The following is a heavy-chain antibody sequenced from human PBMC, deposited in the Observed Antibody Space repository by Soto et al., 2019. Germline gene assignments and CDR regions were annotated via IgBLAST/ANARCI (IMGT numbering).Heavy chain of an antibody. Sequence: EVQLVESGGGLIQPGGSLRLSCAVSGFTVSNNYMSWVRQAPGKGLEGVSVIYSGGYTAYGDSVKGRFTISRDNSKNTIYLQKHGRGAADPAVYSWAAHPGGGGYWGQGTLVTVSS. CDR2: IYSGGYT. CDR1: GFTVSNNY. J-gene: IGHJ4*02. CDR3: AAHPGGGGY. V-gene: IGHV3-53*01. D-gene: IGHD3-10*01.